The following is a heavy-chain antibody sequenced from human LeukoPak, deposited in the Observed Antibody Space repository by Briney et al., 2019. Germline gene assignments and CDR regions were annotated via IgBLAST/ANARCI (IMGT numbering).Heavy chain of an antibody. CDR3: ATRHYYDFWSGYLNPQNYYFDY. V-gene: IGHV3-11*01. Sequence: PGGSLRLSCAASGFTFSDYYMSWIRQAPGKGLEWVSYISSSGSTIYYADSVKGRFTISRGNAKNSLYLQMNSLRAEDTAVYYCATRHYYDFWSGYLNPQNYYFDYWGQGTLVTVSS. J-gene: IGHJ4*02. D-gene: IGHD3-3*01. CDR1: GFTFSDYY. CDR2: ISSSGSTI.